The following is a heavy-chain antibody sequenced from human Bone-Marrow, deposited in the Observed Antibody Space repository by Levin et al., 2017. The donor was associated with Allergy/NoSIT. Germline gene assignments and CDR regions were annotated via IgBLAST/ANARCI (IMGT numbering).Heavy chain of an antibody. D-gene: IGHD1-14*01. CDR3: ARVYRTITGGYYHYYRMDV. CDR1: GASINSFY. Sequence: NPGGSLRLSCTVSGASINSFYWSWIRQTPGKGLEWIGYIYYRGKTDYNPSLQSRVTISIDTSRNQFSLRMSSVTAADTAVYYCARVYRTITGGYYHYYRMDVWGQGTTVIVSS. J-gene: IGHJ6*02. V-gene: IGHV4-59*01. CDR2: IYYRGKT.